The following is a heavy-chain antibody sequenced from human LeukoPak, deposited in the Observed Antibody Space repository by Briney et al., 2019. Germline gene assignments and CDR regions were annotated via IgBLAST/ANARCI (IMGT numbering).Heavy chain of an antibody. CDR1: GFTFSSYE. Sequence: GGSLRLSCAAPGFTFSSYEMNWVRQAPGKGLEWVSYISSSGSTIYYADSVKGRFTISRDNAKTSLSLQMNSLSPEDTAVYYCTRHLSGVTGYTYGRGIDYWGQGTLVTVSS. J-gene: IGHJ4*02. D-gene: IGHD5-18*01. V-gene: IGHV3-48*03. CDR2: ISSSGSTI. CDR3: TRHLSGVTGYTYGRGIDY.